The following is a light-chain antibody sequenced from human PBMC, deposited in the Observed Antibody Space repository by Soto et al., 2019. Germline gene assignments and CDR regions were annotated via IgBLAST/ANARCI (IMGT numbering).Light chain of an antibody. J-gene: IGKJ1*01. Sequence: IQMTQSPSTLSASVGDRVTITCRASQSISSWLAWYQQKPGKAPKLLIYDASSLESGVPSRFSGSGSGTEFTLTISSLQPDDFATYYCQQYNSYSCTFGQGSKVEI. V-gene: IGKV1-5*01. CDR3: QQYNSYSCT. CDR1: QSISSW. CDR2: DAS.